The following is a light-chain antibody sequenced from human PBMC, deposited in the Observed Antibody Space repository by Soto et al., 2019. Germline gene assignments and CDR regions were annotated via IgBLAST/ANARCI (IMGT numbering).Light chain of an antibody. J-gene: IGKJ1*01. V-gene: IGKV3-15*01. CDR1: QSVSTN. Sequence: EIMMPQSPATLSVSPGERATLSCWASQSVSTNLAWYQQKPGQAPRLLIYGASTRATGIPARFSGSGSGTEFTLTITSLQSEDFALYYCQQYNNWPRTFGQGTKVEIK. CDR3: QQYNNWPRT. CDR2: GAS.